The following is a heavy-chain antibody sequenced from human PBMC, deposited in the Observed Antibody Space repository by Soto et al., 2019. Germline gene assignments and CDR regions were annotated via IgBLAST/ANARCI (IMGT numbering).Heavy chain of an antibody. V-gene: IGHV3-23*01. CDR3: AKDAISGDGIWLMDS. CDR1: GFTFRNYA. D-gene: IGHD4-17*01. CDR2: LLRSGSSA. Sequence: PRLSCAASGFTFRNYAMTWARQAPGKGLEWVSSLLRSGSSAYYADSVRGRFTISSDTSANSLYLQMDNLRAEDTAIYYCAKDAISGDGIWLMDSWGQGTVVTVSS. J-gene: IGHJ5*02.